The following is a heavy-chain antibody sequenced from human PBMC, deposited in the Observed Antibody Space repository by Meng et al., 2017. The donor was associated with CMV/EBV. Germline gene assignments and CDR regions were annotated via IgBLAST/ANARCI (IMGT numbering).Heavy chain of an antibody. Sequence: SCAASGFTFSDYYMTWIRQAPGKGLEWVSSISSSGLSIYYADSLKGRFTISRDNTKNSLYLQMNGLRAEDAAVYYCAKDLTLPTLYGMDVWGQGTAVTVSS. CDR2: ISSSGLSI. J-gene: IGHJ6*02. CDR3: AKDLTLPTLYGMDV. V-gene: IGHV3-11*01. CDR1: GFTFSDYY.